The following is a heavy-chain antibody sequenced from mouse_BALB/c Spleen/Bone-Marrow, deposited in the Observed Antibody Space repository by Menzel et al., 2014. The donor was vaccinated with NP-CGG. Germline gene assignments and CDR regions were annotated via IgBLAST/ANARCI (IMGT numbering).Heavy chain of an antibody. CDR3: TRGGNWDDFDS. J-gene: IGHJ2*01. D-gene: IGHD4-1*01. CDR1: GFTFSSFG. Sequence: EVQLVESGGGLVQPGGSRKLSCAASGFTFSSFGMHWVRQAPEKGLEWVAYISSGSSTIFYADTVKSRFTVSRDNPKNTLFLQMTSLRSEDTAMYFCTRGGNWDDFDSWGQGTTLTVSS. V-gene: IGHV5-17*02. CDR2: ISSGSSTI.